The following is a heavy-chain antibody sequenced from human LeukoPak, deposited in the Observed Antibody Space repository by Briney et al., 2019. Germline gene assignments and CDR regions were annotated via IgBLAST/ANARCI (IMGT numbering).Heavy chain of an antibody. CDR1: GYTFTGYY. V-gene: IGHV1-2*02. D-gene: IGHD2-2*01. Sequence: GASVKVSCKASGYTFTGYYMHWVRQAPGQGREWMGLINPNSGGTNYAQKFQGRVTMTRDTSISTAYMELSRLRSDATAVYYCARDTLPAAIVWFDPWGQGTLVTVSS. CDR3: ARDTLPAAIVWFDP. J-gene: IGHJ5*02. CDR2: INPNSGGT.